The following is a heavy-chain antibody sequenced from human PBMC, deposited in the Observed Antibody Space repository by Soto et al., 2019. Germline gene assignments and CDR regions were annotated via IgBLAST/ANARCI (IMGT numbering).Heavy chain of an antibody. CDR2: ISSSSYI. Sequence: GGSLRLSCAASGFTFSSYSMNWVRQAPGKGLEWVSSISSSSYIYYADSVKGRFTISRDNAKNSLYLQMNSLRAEDTAVYYCARSKYSSSWYGSEYFQHWGQGTLVTVSS. J-gene: IGHJ1*01. CDR3: ARSKYSSSWYGSEYFQH. D-gene: IGHD6-13*01. V-gene: IGHV3-21*01. CDR1: GFTFSSYS.